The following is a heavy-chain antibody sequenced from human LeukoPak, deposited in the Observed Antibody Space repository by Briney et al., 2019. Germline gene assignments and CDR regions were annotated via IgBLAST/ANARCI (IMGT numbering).Heavy chain of an antibody. CDR3: ARAWRTYYDILTGYQNWFDP. CDR2: ISAYNGNT. CDR1: GYTFTSYG. V-gene: IGHV1-18*01. Sequence: GASVKVSCKASGYTFTSYGISWVRQAPGQGLEWMGWISAYNGNTNYAQKLQGRVTMTTDTSTSTAYMELSSLRSEDTAVYYCARAWRTYYDILTGYQNWFDPWGQGTLVTVSS. J-gene: IGHJ5*02. D-gene: IGHD3-9*01.